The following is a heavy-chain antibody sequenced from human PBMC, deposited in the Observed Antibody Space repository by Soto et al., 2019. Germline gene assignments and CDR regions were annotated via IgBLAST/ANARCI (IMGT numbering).Heavy chain of an antibody. D-gene: IGHD3-10*01. CDR1: GYSISSSNW. Sequence: PSETLSLTCAVSGYSISSSNWWGWIRQPPGKGLEWIGYIYYSGTTYYNPSLKSRVTISVDKSKNQFSLNLSSVTAADTAVYYCARDQNGSGNYYTRYFDYWGQGTLVTVSS. J-gene: IGHJ4*02. CDR3: ARDQNGSGNYYTRYFDY. CDR2: IYYSGTT. V-gene: IGHV4-28*03.